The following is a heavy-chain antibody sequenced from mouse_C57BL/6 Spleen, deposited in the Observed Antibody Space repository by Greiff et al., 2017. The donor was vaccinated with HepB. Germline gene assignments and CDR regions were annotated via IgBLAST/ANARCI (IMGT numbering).Heavy chain of an antibody. D-gene: IGHD2-3*01. J-gene: IGHJ2*01. V-gene: IGHV5-16*01. CDR2: INYDGSST. CDR3: AREGNDGYFDY. Sequence: EVKLVESEGGLVQPGSSMKLSCTASGFTFSDYYMAWVRQVPEKGLEWVANINYDGSSTYYLDSLKSRFIISRDNAKNILYLQMSSLKSEDTATYYCAREGNDGYFDYWGQGTTLTVSS. CDR1: GFTFSDYY.